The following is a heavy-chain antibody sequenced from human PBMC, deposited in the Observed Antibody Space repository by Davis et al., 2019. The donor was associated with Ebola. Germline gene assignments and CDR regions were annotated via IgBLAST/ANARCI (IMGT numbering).Heavy chain of an antibody. CDR1: GYTFIGYY. CDR3: ARDRREIFGVVYLRGGFDY. D-gene: IGHD3-3*01. Sequence: ASVKVSCKASGYTFIGYYMHWVRQAPGQGLEWMGRINPNSGDTNYAQKFQGRVTMTRDTSISTAYMELSRLRSDDTAVYYCARDRREIFGVVYLRGGFDYWGQGTLVTVSS. CDR2: INPNSGDT. J-gene: IGHJ4*02. V-gene: IGHV1-2*06.